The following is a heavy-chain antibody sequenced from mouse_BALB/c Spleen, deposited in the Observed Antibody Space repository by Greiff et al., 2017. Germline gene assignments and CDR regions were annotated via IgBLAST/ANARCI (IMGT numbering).Heavy chain of an antibody. CDR1: GYSITSDYA. V-gene: IGHV3-2*02. Sequence: EVQLQESGPGLVKPSQSLSLTCTVTGYSITSDYAWNWIRQFPGNKLEWMGYISYSGSTSYNPSLKSRISITRDTSKNQFFLQLNSVTTEDTATYYCARLRVGRDYFDYWGQGTTLTVSS. J-gene: IGHJ2*01. CDR2: ISYSGST. CDR3: ARLRVGRDYFDY. D-gene: IGHD4-1*01.